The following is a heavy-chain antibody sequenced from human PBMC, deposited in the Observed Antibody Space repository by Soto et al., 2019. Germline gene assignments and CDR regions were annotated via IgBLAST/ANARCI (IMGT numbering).Heavy chain of an antibody. D-gene: IGHD4-17*01. CDR3: VRVARGDFFDH. J-gene: IGHJ4*02. CDR2: IRNKPNGYTT. Sequence: EVQLVESGGDLVQPGGSLRLSCAVSGFTFSALYMDWVRQAPGKGLEWVGRIRNKPNGYTTDYATSVKGRFTVSRDDSENSLLLQMELLKTEDTALYYCVRVARGDFFDHWGRGTLVTVSS. CDR1: GFTFSALY. V-gene: IGHV3-72*01.